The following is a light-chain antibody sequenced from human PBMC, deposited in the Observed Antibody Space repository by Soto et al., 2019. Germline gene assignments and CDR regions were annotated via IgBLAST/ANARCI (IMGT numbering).Light chain of an antibody. CDR1: QGIGDD. CDR2: AAS. J-gene: IGKJ1*01. CDR3: LQHNTSPWT. Sequence: DIQMTQSPSSLSASVGDRVIINCRASQGIGDDLGWYQQKPGKAPKRLIYAASSLQSGVPSRFSGSGSGTDFTLTISSLQPDDFAVYYCLQHNTSPWTFGPGTKVEVK. V-gene: IGKV1-17*01.